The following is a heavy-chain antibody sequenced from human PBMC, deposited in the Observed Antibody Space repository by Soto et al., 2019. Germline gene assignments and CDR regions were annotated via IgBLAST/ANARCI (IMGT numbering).Heavy chain of an antibody. J-gene: IGHJ4*02. CDR3: ARQQGTAAANDY. V-gene: IGHV1-69*06. CDR1: GGTFGSYS. D-gene: IGHD6-13*01. CDR2: IIGIFGTA. Sequence: SVKVSCKASGGTFGSYSISWVRQAPGQGLEWMGGIIGIFGTANYAQKFQGRVTITADKSTSTAYMELSSLRSEDTAVYYCARQQGTAAANDYWGQGTLVTVSS.